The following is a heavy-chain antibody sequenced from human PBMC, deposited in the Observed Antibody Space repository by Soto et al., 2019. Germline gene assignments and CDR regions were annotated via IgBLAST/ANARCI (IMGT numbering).Heavy chain of an antibody. V-gene: IGHV1-69*13. J-gene: IGHJ6*02. CDR1: GGTFSTHA. CDR3: ARGYCSGGNCYSGMDV. Sequence: SVKVSCKASGGTFSTHAIIWVRQAPGHGLEWMGGIIPITGTTYYTQKFQGRVTITADEPTSTALMELSSLKSDDTAVFYCARGYCSGGNCYSGMDVWGQGTMVTVSS. CDR2: IIPITGTT. D-gene: IGHD2-15*01.